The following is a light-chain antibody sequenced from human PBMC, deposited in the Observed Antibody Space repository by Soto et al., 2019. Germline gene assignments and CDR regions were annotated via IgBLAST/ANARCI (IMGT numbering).Light chain of an antibody. CDR3: QQYNHWSSLT. Sequence: EVVMTQSPATLSVSPGERATLSCRASQSVSIDLAWYQQKPGQAPRVLIYDTSTRATGVPVRCSGSGSGTEFTLTISSLQSEDFAVYHCQQYNHWSSLTFGQGTRPEIK. J-gene: IGKJ5*01. CDR1: QSVSID. V-gene: IGKV3-15*01. CDR2: DTS.